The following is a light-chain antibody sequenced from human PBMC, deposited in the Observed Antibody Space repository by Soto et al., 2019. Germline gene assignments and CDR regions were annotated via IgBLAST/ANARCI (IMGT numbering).Light chain of an antibody. CDR3: QQYDSSPIT. Sequence: EIVLTQSPGTLSLSPGERATLSCRASQSVSSSYLAWYQQKPGQAPSLLIYGASNRATGIPDRFSGSGSGTDFTLTISRLEPEDFAVYYCQQYDSSPITFGQGTKVEIK. J-gene: IGKJ2*01. CDR2: GAS. CDR1: QSVSSSY. V-gene: IGKV3-20*01.